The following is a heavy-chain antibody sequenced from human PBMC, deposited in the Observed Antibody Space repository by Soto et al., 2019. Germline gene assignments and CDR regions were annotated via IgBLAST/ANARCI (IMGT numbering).Heavy chain of an antibody. Sequence: QITFKESGPTLVKPTQTLTLTCTFSGLSLSTNGVGVGWIRQPPGKALEWLALIYWDNDKRYSPSLKSRLTTTQDTSKNQVVLTMTRMDPVDTGTYYCAHDSTVVASTDGAFDIWGQGTMVTVSS. J-gene: IGHJ3*02. CDR2: IYWDNDK. D-gene: IGHD2-15*01. V-gene: IGHV2-5*02. CDR3: AHDSTVVASTDGAFDI. CDR1: GLSLSTNGVG.